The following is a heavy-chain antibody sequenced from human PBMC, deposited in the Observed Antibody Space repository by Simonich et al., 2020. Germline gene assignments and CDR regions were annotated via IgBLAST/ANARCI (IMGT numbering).Heavy chain of an antibody. D-gene: IGHD3-16*01. CDR1: GGSFSGYY. CDR2: INHSGSP. CDR3: ARPLGIVWAFDI. V-gene: IGHV4-34*01. Sequence: QVQLQQWGAGLLKPSETLSLTCAVYGGSFSGYYWSWIRQPPGKWLEWIGEINHSGSPNYNPSLKSRVTISVDTSKNQFSLKLSSVTAADTAVYYCARPLGIVWAFDIWGQGTMVTVSS. J-gene: IGHJ3*02.